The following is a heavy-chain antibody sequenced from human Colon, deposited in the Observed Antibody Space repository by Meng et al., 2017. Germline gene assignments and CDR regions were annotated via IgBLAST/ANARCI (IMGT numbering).Heavy chain of an antibody. D-gene: IGHD1-1*01. CDR2: VYHRGDT. J-gene: IGHJ4*02. CDR3: GRDQGRQLINH. CDR1: GDSISSDIW. V-gene: IGHV4-4*02. Sequence: QVQLQAPAPGLVKPSGPLSLPCTVSGDSISSDIWWSWVRQPPGKGLEWIGEVYHRGDTNYNPSLKSRVVISVDRSKNQFSLNLSSVTAADTAVYYCGRDQGRQLINHWGQGTLVTVSS.